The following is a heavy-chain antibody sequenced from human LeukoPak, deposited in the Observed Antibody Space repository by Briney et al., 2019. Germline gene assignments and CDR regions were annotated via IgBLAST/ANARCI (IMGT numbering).Heavy chain of an antibody. CDR1: GGTFSSYA. V-gene: IGHV1-69*13. D-gene: IGHD4-23*01. CDR2: IIPIFGTA. J-gene: IGHJ4*02. Sequence: EASVKVSCTASGGTFSSYAISWVRQAPGQGLEWMGGIIPIFGTANYAQKFQGRVTITADESTSTAYMELSSLRSEDTAVYYCARDSGGGNCFDYWGQGTLVTVSS. CDR3: ARDSGGGNCFDY.